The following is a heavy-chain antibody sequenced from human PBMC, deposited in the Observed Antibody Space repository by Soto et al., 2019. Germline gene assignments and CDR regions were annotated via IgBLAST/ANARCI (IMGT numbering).Heavy chain of an antibody. D-gene: IGHD5-18*01. V-gene: IGHV4-34*01. CDR3: ARVSMDTAMGHYYYYGMDV. CDR2: INHSGST. J-gene: IGHJ6*02. Sequence: SETLSLTCAVYGGSFSGYYWSWIRQPPGKGLEWIGEINHSGSTNYNPSLKSRVTISVDTSKNQFSLKLSSVTAADTAVYYCARVSMDTAMGHYYYYGMDVWGQGTTVTVSS. CDR1: GGSFSGYY.